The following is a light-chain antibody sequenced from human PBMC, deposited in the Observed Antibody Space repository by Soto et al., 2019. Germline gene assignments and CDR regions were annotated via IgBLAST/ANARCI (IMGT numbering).Light chain of an antibody. J-gene: IGLJ2*01. CDR3: SSYAGSNIVV. Sequence: QSALTQPPSASGSPGKSVTISCTGTSSDVGGYNFVSWYQQHPGKAPKLMIYEVSERPSGVPDRFSGSKSGNTASLTVSGLQADDEADYYCSSYAGSNIVVFGGVTKLTVL. CDR1: SSDVGGYNF. CDR2: EVS. V-gene: IGLV2-8*01.